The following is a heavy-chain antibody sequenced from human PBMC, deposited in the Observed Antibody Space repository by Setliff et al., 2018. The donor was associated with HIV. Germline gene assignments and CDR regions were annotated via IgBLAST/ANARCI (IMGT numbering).Heavy chain of an antibody. Sequence: GGSLRLSCAASGFTFSTYTMNWVRQAPGKGLEWVSSISYSSTYIYYADSVKGRFTISRDNFKNTLFLQMNSLRAEDTAVYYCARRTFGSGRIDPWGQGTLVTVSS. CDR3: ARRTFGSGRIDP. CDR1: GFTFSTYT. D-gene: IGHD3-16*01. V-gene: IGHV3-21*04. CDR2: ISYSSTYI. J-gene: IGHJ5*02.